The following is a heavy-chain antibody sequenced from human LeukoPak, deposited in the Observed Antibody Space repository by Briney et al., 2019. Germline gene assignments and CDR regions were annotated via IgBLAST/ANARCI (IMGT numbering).Heavy chain of an antibody. CDR1: GFTVSGNY. Sequence: PGGSLRLSCAASGFTVSGNYMSWVRRAPGKGLEWVSIIYSGGATYYADSVKGRFTISRDNSNNTLYLQTNSLRAEDTAVYYCARDLYSSGWFDYWGQGTLVTVSS. CDR2: IYSGGAT. D-gene: IGHD6-19*01. V-gene: IGHV3-53*01. J-gene: IGHJ4*02. CDR3: ARDLYSSGWFDY.